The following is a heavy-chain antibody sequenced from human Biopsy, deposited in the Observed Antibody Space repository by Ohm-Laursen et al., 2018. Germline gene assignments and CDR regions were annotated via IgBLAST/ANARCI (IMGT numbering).Heavy chain of an antibody. CDR2: INPNSGGT. J-gene: IGHJ2*01. D-gene: IGHD1-26*01. CDR1: GYTFTDSY. V-gene: IGHV1-2*02. CDR3: ARGGLNYWYFDL. Sequence: ASVKVSCNASGYTFTDSYMHWARQAPGQGLKWMGWINPNSGGTNYAQKFQGRVTMTRDTSMSTAYMELNRLRSDDTAVYYCARGGLNYWYFDLWGRGTLVTVSS.